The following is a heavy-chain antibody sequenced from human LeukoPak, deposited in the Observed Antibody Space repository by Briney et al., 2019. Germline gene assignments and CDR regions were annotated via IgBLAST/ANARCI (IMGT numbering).Heavy chain of an antibody. D-gene: IGHD3-16*01. Sequence: SEALSLTCTVSGDSISGSYWTWVRQPPGQGLEWIGQIHYSGRADYNPSLKRRITISVDTSKNQMSLTLTSVTAADTAIYYCVKFGVDYDMGVWGQGTTVTVSS. CDR3: VKFGVDYDMGV. J-gene: IGHJ6*02. CDR2: IHYSGRA. V-gene: IGHV4-59*01. CDR1: GDSISGSY.